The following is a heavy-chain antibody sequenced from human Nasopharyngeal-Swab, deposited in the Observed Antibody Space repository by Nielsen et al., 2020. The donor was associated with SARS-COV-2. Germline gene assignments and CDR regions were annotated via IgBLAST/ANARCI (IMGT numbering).Heavy chain of an antibody. J-gene: IGHJ4*02. D-gene: IGHD5-12*01. CDR3: AQYSGYVPF. V-gene: IGHV3-48*02. CDR1: GFTLSKNN. CDR2: ISSSSSTI. Sequence: GESPKTPCAASGFTLSKNNMNGVRQAPGRGLEWVSYISSSSSTIYYVDSVKGRFTISRDIAKNSLYLQMNSLSDEDTAVYYCAQYSGYVPFWGQGTQVTVSS.